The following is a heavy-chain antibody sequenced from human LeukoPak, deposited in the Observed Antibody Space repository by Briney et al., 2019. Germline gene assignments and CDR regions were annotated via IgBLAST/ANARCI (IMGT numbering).Heavy chain of an antibody. D-gene: IGHD2-15*01. CDR2: ISTSGATL. V-gene: IGHV3-48*03. CDR3: GRDVGPAASPLDH. CDR1: GFTFSSYE. J-gene: IGHJ4*02. Sequence: GGSLRLPCAASGFTFSSYEMISVPQAPGKGLEWFSYISTSGATLYYADSVKGRFIISRDNAKNLLYLQINNLSPHATTFFYSGRDVGPAASPLDHWGPGILVTVSS.